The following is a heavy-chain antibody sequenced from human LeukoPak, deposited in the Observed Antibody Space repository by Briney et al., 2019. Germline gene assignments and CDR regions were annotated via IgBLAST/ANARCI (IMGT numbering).Heavy chain of an antibody. CDR2: IYYSGST. D-gene: IGHD3-16*02. J-gene: IGHJ4*02. V-gene: IGHV4-39*01. CDR3: ARRIMITFGGVIATRFDY. CDR1: GGSISSSSYY. Sequence: SETLSLTCTVSGGSISSSSYYWGWIRQPPGKGLEWIGSIYYSGSTYYNPSLKSRVTISVDTSKNQFSLKLSSVTAADTAVYYCARRIMITFGGVIATRFDYWGQGTLVTVSS.